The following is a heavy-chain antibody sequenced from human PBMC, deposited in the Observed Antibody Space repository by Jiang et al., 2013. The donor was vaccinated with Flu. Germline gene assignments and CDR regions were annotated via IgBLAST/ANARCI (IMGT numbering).Heavy chain of an antibody. CDR3: ARGLVGDY. V-gene: IGHV4-34*01. CDR1: GGSFSGYY. CDR2: INHSGST. Sequence: LLKPSETLSLTCAVYGGSFSGYYWSWIRQPPGKGLEWIGEINHSGSTNYNPSLKSRVTISVDTSKNQFSLKLSSVTAADTAVYYCARGLVGDYWGQGTLATVSS. D-gene: IGHD2-2*01. J-gene: IGHJ4*02.